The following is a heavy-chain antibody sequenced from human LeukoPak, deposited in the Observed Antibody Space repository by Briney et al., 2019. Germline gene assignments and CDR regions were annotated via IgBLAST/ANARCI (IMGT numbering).Heavy chain of an antibody. J-gene: IGHJ4*02. Sequence: GGSVSPSCAASGFTFSTYGIHWVRQAPGKGLEWVAFIRYDGSNKYYADSVKGRFTISRDNSKNTLYLQMNSLRAEDTAVYYCAKDNYDYGDYDEGDYEGQG. D-gene: IGHD4-17*01. CDR2: IRYDGSNK. V-gene: IGHV3-30*02. CDR1: GFTFSTYG. CDR3: AKDNYDYGDYDEGDY.